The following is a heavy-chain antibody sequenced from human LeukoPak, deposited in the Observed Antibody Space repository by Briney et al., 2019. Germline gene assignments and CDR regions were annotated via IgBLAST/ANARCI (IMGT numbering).Heavy chain of an antibody. V-gene: IGHV3-21*04. CDR2: ISSSSSYI. D-gene: IGHD3-22*01. CDR3: ARDRVTMIVSPPGY. CDR1: GFTFSSYS. J-gene: IGHJ4*02. Sequence: GGSLRLSCAASGFTFSSYSMNWVRQAPGKGLEWVSSISSSSSYIYYADSVKGRFTISRDNAKNSLYLQMNSLRAEDTAVYYCARDRVTMIVSPPGYWGQGTLVTASS.